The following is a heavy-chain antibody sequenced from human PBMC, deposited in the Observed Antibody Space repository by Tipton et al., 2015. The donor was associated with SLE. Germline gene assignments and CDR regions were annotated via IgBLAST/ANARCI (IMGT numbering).Heavy chain of an antibody. CDR1: GGSFSGYY. D-gene: IGHD4-23*01. CDR2: INHSGST. CDR3: ATTPRTVVTPTDAFDI. Sequence: TLSLTCAVYGGSFSGYYWSWIRQPPGKGLEWIGEINHSGSTNYNPSLKSRVTISVDTSKTQFSLKLSSVTAADTAVYYCATTPRTVVTPTDAFDIWVQGTMATGSS. J-gene: IGHJ3*02. V-gene: IGHV4-34*01.